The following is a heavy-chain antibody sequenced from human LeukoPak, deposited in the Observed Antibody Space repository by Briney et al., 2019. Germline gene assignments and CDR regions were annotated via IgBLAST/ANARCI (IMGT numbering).Heavy chain of an antibody. Sequence: SGTLSLTCTVSGYSISSGYYWGWIRQPPGKGLEWIGSIYHSGSTYYNPSLKSRVTISVDTSKNQFSLKLSSVTAADTAVYYCARQGSVYYYYYYMDVWGKGTTVTVSS. D-gene: IGHD3-10*01. J-gene: IGHJ6*03. CDR2: IYHSGST. V-gene: IGHV4-38-2*02. CDR3: ARQGSVYYYYYYMDV. CDR1: GYSISSGYY.